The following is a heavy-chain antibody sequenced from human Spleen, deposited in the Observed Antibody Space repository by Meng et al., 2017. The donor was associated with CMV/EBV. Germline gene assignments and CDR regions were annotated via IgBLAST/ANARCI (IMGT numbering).Heavy chain of an antibody. CDR1: GYTFTNYG. V-gene: IGHV1-18*01. J-gene: IGHJ5*02. Sequence: ASVKVSCKSSGYTFTNYGISWVRQAPGQGLEWMGWTNTYNGDTNYEQRFQGRVTITTDESTSTAYMELSNLRSEDTAVYYCARVILVGATYGWFDPWGQGTLVTVSS. D-gene: IGHD1-26*01. CDR2: TNTYNGDT. CDR3: ARVILVGATYGWFDP.